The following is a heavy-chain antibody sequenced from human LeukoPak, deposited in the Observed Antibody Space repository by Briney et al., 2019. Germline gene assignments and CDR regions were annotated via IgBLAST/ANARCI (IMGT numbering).Heavy chain of an antibody. D-gene: IGHD3-22*01. Sequence: PSETLSLTCTVSGGSISSGSYYWSWIRQPAGKGLEWIGRIYTSGSTNYNPSLKSRVTIPLDASTSQFSLKLNSVTAADTAVYYCAKSNGYVLVDIWGQETMVTVSS. CDR1: GGSISSGSYY. V-gene: IGHV4-61*02. CDR2: IYTSGST. CDR3: AKSNGYVLVDI. J-gene: IGHJ3*02.